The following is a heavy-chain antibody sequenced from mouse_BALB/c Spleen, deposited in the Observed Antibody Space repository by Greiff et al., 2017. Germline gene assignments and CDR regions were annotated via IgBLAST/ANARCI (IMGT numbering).Heavy chain of an antibody. CDR2: IYPGDGDT. V-gene: IGHV1-82*01. J-gene: IGHJ3*01. CDR3: ARDNYYGSSYAGAWFAY. CDR1: GYAFSSSW. D-gene: IGHD1-1*01. Sequence: VQLQQSGPELVKPGASVKISCKASGYAFSSSWMNWVKQRPGQGLEWIGRIYPGDGDTNYNGKFKGKATLTADKSSSTAYMQLSSLTSVDSAVYFCARDNYYGSSYAGAWFAYWGQGTLVTVSA.